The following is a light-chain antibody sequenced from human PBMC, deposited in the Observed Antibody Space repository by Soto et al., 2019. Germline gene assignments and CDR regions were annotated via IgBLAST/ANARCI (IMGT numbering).Light chain of an antibody. CDR2: DTS. CDR3: QYQGT. J-gene: IGKJ4*01. V-gene: IGKV3-20*01. Sequence: IVLTQSPGTLSLSPGERATLSCRASQSVGRRYLAWYQQKPGQAPMLLIYDTSERASDIPDRFSSSGSGTDFTLTISRLVPEDFAVYFCQYQGTFGGGTKVEIK. CDR1: QSVGRRY.